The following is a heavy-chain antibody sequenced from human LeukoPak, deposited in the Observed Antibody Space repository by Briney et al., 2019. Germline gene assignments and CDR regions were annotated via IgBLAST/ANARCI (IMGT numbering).Heavy chain of an antibody. CDR2: IYYSGST. D-gene: IGHD4-4*01. Sequence: SQTLSLTCTVSGGSISSGGYYWSWIRQHPGKGLEWIGYIYYSGSTYYNPSLKSRVTISVDTSKNQFSLKLSSVTAADTAVYYCAREGSTTAFWFDPWGQGTLVTVSS. J-gene: IGHJ5*02. V-gene: IGHV4-31*03. CDR1: GGSISSGGYY. CDR3: AREGSTTAFWFDP.